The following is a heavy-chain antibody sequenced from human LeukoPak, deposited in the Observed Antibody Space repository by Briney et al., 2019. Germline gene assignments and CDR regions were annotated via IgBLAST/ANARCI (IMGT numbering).Heavy chain of an antibody. CDR2: IYYSAST. CDR3: ARESSAAAGDY. V-gene: IGHV4-59*12. CDR1: GGSFSGYY. J-gene: IGHJ4*02. Sequence: PSETLSLTCAVCGGSFSGYYRSWIRQPPGKGLEGIGYIYYSASTNYNPSLKSRVTMSLDTSKNQVSLNLRSVTAADTAVYYCARESSAAAGDYWGQGTLVTVSS. D-gene: IGHD6-13*01.